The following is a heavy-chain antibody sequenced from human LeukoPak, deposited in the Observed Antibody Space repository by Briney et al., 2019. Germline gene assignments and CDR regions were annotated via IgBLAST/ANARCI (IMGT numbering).Heavy chain of an antibody. V-gene: IGHV4-39*01. J-gene: IGHJ4*02. CDR3: AGPLRNPRSSGPYYFDY. CDR2: IYYSGST. CDR1: GGSISSSSYY. D-gene: IGHD6-19*01. Sequence: SETLSLTCTVSGGSISSSSYYWGWIRQPPGKGLEWIGSIYYSGSTYYNPSLKSRVTISVDTSKNQFSLKLSSVTAADTAVYYCAGPLRNPRSSGPYYFDYWGQGTLVTVSS.